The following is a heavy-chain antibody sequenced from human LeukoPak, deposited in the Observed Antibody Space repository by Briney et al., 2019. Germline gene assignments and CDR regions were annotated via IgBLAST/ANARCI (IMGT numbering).Heavy chain of an antibody. V-gene: IGHV4-61*05. J-gene: IGHJ3*02. CDR1: GGSISSSSYF. Sequence: SETLSLTCSVSGGSISSSSYFWGWIRQPPGKGLEWIGDIFYSESSNYNPSLKSRVTISVDTSKNQFSLKLTSLTAADTAIYYCARFFNAFDIWGQGIVVTVSS. CDR3: ARFFNAFDI. CDR2: IFYSESS.